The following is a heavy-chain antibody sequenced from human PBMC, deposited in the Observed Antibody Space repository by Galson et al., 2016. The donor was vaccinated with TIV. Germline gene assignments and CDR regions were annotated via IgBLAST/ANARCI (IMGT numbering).Heavy chain of an antibody. V-gene: IGHV3-53*01. CDR2: IYRNGDT. Sequence: SLRLSCAASGFLFSNKFMNWVRQDPGKGLEWVSIIYRNGDTYYTDAMEGRFTIPRDTSTNTIFLQMNSLRTEDTAVYYCVGGGVSNVGDDWGQGILGTVSS. CDR1: GFLFSNKF. J-gene: IGHJ4*02. CDR3: VGGGVSNVGDD. D-gene: IGHD5/OR15-5a*01.